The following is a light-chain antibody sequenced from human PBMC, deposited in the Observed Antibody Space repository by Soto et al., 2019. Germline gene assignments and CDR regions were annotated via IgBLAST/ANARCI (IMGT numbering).Light chain of an antibody. Sequence: QSVLTQPPSASGAPGQRVTISCSGSSSNIGRNAVNWYRQLPGTAPRLLIYGNSNRPSGVPDRFSGSKSGTSASLAITGLQAEDEADYYCQSYDSSLSGYVFGTGTKVTVL. CDR3: QSYDSSLSGYV. J-gene: IGLJ1*01. CDR1: SSNIGRNA. CDR2: GNS. V-gene: IGLV1-40*01.